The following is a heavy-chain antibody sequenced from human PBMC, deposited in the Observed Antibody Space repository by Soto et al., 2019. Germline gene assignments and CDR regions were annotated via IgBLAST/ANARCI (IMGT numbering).Heavy chain of an antibody. D-gene: IGHD1-20*01. CDR2: ITSSSSYI. CDR3: ARGHNTDYYGIDV. V-gene: IGHV3-21*01. CDR1: GFTFSSYS. Sequence: GGSLRLSCAASGFTFSSYSMNWVRQAPGKGLEWVSSITSSSSYIYYADSVKGRFTISRDNAKNSLYLQMNSLRAEDTAVYYCARGHNTDYYGIDVCGQGTTVTVYS. J-gene: IGHJ6*02.